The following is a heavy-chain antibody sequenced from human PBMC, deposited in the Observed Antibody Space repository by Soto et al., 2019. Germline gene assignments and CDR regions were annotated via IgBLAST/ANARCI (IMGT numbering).Heavy chain of an antibody. V-gene: IGHV3-7*03. Sequence: SLRLSCAASGFTFSSYWMSWVRQAPGKGLEWVANIKQDGSEKYYVDSVKGRFTISRDDAKNSLYLQMNSLRAEDTAVYYCARGLHYDSSGYYYVHYYYGMDVWGQGTTVTVSS. CDR2: IKQDGSEK. CDR3: ARGLHYDSSGYYYVHYYYGMDV. J-gene: IGHJ6*02. D-gene: IGHD3-22*01. CDR1: GFTFSSYW.